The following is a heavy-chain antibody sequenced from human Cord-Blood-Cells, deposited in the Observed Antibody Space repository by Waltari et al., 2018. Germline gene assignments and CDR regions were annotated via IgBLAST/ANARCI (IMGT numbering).Heavy chain of an antibody. CDR3: ARDSGDYVWGSYRYFDY. D-gene: IGHD3-16*02. CDR1: GFTFSSYS. V-gene: IGHV3-21*01. Sequence: EVQLVESGGGLVKPGGSLRRPCAASGFTFSSYSMNWVRQAPGKGLEWVSSISSSSSYIYYADSVKGRFTISRDNAKNSLYLQMNSLRAEDTAVYYCARDSGDYVWGSYRYFDYWGQGTLVTVSS. CDR2: ISSSSSYI. J-gene: IGHJ4*02.